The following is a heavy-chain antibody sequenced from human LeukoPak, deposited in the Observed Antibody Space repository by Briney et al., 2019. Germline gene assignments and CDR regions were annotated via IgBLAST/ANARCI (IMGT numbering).Heavy chain of an antibody. D-gene: IGHD3-22*01. CDR2: INHSGST. J-gene: IGHJ3*02. Sequence: SETLSLTCAVYGGSFSGYYWSWIRQPPGKGLEWIEEINHSGSTNYNPSLKSRVTISVDTSKNQFSLKLSSVTAADTAVYYCARESLYYYDSSGYYRAFDIWGQGTMVTVSS. CDR3: ARESLYYYDSSGYYRAFDI. CDR1: GGSFSGYY. V-gene: IGHV4-34*01.